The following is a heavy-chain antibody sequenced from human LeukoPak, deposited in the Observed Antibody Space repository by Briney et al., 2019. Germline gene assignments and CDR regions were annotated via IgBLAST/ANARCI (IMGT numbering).Heavy chain of an antibody. J-gene: IGHJ4*02. CDR3: ARGDAFSGDH. CDR2: IHPEGDEK. V-gene: IGHV3-7*04. Sequence: QPGGSLRLSCVASGFTFGNFWMSWVRHSPGRGLEWVANIHPEGDEKYHVESVMGRFTISRDNAESSLFLQMNVLRAEDTAVYYCARGDAFSGDHWGQGTLVTVSS. CDR1: GFTFGNFW.